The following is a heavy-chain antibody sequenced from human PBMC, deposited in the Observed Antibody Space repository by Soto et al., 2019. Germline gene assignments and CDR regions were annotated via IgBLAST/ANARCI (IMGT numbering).Heavy chain of an antibody. D-gene: IGHD2-21*01. CDR2: IYNSGNT. J-gene: IGHJ4*02. CDR3: ASGLSGDKVDQ. Sequence: ASETLSLTCTVSGGSISDGAYYWSWIRQPPGKGLEWIGHIYNSGNTYNNPSLKSRLTISVDTSKNQFSLNLNSVTAADTAVYYCASGLSGDKVDQWGQGTLVTVSS. CDR1: GGSISDGAYY. V-gene: IGHV4-30-4*01.